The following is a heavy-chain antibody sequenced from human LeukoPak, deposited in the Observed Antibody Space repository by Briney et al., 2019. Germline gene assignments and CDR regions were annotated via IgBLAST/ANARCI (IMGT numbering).Heavy chain of an antibody. CDR3: AARRLWFGESTEPDAFDI. D-gene: IGHD3-10*01. CDR1: GGSLSSSRYY. Sequence: ADTLSLTCTVSGGSLSSSRYYWGWIRQPAGKGLEWIGSIYYIGSTYYNPSLKSRVTISVDTSKNLFSLKLSSVTAVDSAVYYCAARRLWFGESTEPDAFDIWGQGTMVTVSS. J-gene: IGHJ3*02. V-gene: IGHV4-39*01. CDR2: IYYIGST.